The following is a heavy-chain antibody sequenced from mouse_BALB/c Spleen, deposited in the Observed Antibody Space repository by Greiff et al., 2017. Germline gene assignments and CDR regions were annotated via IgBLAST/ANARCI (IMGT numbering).Heavy chain of an antibody. J-gene: IGHJ3*01. D-gene: IGHD2-4*01. CDR3: ARRGYDYPFAY. Sequence: QVQLQQSGAELVRPGTSVKVSCKASGYAFTNYLIEWVKQRPGQGLEWIGVINPGSGGTNYNEKFKGKATLTADKSSSTAYMQLSSLTSDDSAVYFCARRGYDYPFAYWGQGTLVTVS. CDR1: GYAFTNYL. V-gene: IGHV1-54*01. CDR2: INPGSGGT.